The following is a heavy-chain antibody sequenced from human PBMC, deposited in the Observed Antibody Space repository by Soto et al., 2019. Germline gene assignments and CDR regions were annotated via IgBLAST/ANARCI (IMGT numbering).Heavy chain of an antibody. CDR2: AYYGGNT. Sequence: ETQSLPCIVSGGSISRNHWIWIRQPPGKRQEWIGYAYYGGNTNYSTSLKSRLIIFKDTSKSQVVLTMTNMDPVDTATYYCARIWFSRITIFGVVTPDAIDICGQGTMVTV. CDR1: GGSISRNH. D-gene: IGHD3-3*01. CDR3: ARIWFSRITIFGVVTPDAIDI. V-gene: IGHV4-59*01. J-gene: IGHJ3*02.